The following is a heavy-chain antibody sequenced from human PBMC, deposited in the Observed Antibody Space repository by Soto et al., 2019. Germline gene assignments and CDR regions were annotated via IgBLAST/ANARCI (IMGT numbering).Heavy chain of an antibody. CDR1: GFTVSSNY. J-gene: IGHJ6*02. CDR3: ARDSWLGEQHYYGMDV. D-gene: IGHD3-10*01. V-gene: IGHV3-53*04. CDR2: IYSGGST. Sequence: EVQLVESGGGLVQPGGSLRLSCAASGFTVSSNYMSWVRQAPGKGLEWVSVIYSGGSTYYADSVKGRFTISRHNSKNTLYLQMNSLRAEDTAVYYCARDSWLGEQHYYGMDVWGQGTTVTVSS.